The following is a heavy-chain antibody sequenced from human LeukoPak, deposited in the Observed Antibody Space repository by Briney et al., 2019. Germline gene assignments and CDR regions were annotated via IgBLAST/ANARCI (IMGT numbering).Heavy chain of an antibody. Sequence: SETLSLTCTVSGGSISSYYWSWIRQPPGKGLEWIGYIYYSGSTNYNPSLKSRVTISVDTSKNQFSLKLSSVTAADTAVYYCARGGYQLLDVRYYYYYYGMDVWGQGTTVTVSS. CDR1: GGSISSYY. CDR2: IYYSGST. J-gene: IGHJ6*02. D-gene: IGHD2-2*01. V-gene: IGHV4-59*01. CDR3: ARGGYQLLDVRYYYYYYGMDV.